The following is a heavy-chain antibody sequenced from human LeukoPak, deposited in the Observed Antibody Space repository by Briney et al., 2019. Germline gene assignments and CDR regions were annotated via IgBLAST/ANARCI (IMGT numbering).Heavy chain of an antibody. D-gene: IGHD1-26*01. CDR3: ARGVSIVGATTAY. J-gene: IGHJ4*02. Sequence: GGSLRLSCAASGFTFSSYSMNWVRQAPGKGLEWVSSISSSSSYIYYADSVKGRFTISRDNAKNSLYLQMNSLRAEDTAVYYCARGVSIVGATTAYWGQGTLVTVSS. V-gene: IGHV3-21*01. CDR2: ISSSSSYI. CDR1: GFTFSSYS.